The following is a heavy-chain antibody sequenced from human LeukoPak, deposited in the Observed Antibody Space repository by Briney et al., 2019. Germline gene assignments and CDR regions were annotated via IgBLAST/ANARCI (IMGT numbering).Heavy chain of an antibody. CDR1: GFTLSSYA. CDR3: AKGIHYYDSSGSGTFDI. D-gene: IGHD3-22*01. CDR2: ISSSGGST. Sequence: PGGSLRLSCAASGFTLSSYAMSWVRQAPGKGLEWVSAISSSGGSTYYADSVKGRFTISRDNSKNTVDLQMKSLRAEDTAVYYCAKGIHYYDSSGSGTFDIWGQGTMVTVSS. V-gene: IGHV3-23*01. J-gene: IGHJ3*02.